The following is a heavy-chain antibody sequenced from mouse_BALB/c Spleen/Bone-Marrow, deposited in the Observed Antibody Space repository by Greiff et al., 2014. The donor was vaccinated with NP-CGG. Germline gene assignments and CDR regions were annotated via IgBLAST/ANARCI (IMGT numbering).Heavy chain of an antibody. D-gene: IGHD1-1*01. J-gene: IGHJ2*01. CDR3: ANYYYGSHFDY. CDR2: IDPANGNT. CDR1: GFNIKDTY. Sequence: VQLQQPGAALVKPGASVKLSCTASGFNIKDTYMHWVKQRPEQGLEWIGRIDPANGNTKYDPKFQGKATITADTSSNTAYLQLGSLTSEDTAVYYCANYYYGSHFDYWGQGTTLTVSS. V-gene: IGHV14-3*02.